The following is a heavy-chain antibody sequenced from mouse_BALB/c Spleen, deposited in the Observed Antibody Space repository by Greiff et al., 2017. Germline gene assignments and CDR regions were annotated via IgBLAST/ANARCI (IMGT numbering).Heavy chain of an antibody. D-gene: IGHD2-1*01. V-gene: IGHV14-3*02. CDR2: IDPANGNT. J-gene: IGHJ4*01. Sequence: VQLQQSGAELVKPGASVKLSCTASGFNIKDTYMHWVKQRPEQGLEWIGRIDPANGNTKYDPKFQGKATITADTSSNTAYLQLSSLTSEDTAVYYCATSTLYAMDYWGQGTSVTVSS. CDR1: GFNIKDTY. CDR3: ATSTLYAMDY.